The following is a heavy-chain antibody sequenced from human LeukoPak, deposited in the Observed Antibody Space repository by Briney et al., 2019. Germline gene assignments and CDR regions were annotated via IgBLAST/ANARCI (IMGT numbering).Heavy chain of an antibody. CDR1: GGSISSYY. Sequence: SETLSLTCAVSGGSISSYYWSWIRQPPGKGLEWMGYIYYSGSTNYNPSLKSRVTISVDTSKNQFSLKLSSVTAADTAVYYCARRRDILTGYYHPWGQGTLVTVSS. J-gene: IGHJ5*02. D-gene: IGHD3-9*01. CDR3: ARRRDILTGYYHP. CDR2: IYYSGST. V-gene: IGHV4-59*12.